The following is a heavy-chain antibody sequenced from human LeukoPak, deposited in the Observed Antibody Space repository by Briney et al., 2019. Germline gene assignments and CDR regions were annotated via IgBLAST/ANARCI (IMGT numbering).Heavy chain of an antibody. V-gene: IGHV3-33*01. CDR2: IWYDGSNK. D-gene: IGHD5-18*01. CDR3: ARDRYSYGYFDY. CDR1: GFTFSSYG. J-gene: IGHJ4*02. Sequence: PGRSLRLSCAASGFTFSSYGVHWVRQAPGKGLEWVAVIWYDGSNKYYADSVKGRFTISRDNSKNTLYLQMNSLRAEDTAVYYCARDRYSYGYFDYWGQGTLVTVSS.